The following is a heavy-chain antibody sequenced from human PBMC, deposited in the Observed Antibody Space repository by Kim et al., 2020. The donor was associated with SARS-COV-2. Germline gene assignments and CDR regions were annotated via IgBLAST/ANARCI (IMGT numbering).Heavy chain of an antibody. D-gene: IGHD3-10*01. CDR1: PAPRTTPPP. Sequence: SETLSLTSASAPAPRTTPPPPALAPQPPGNRLEWIGAIYHTASTNHNPSLKRRVTISVDKSKNQSSLKLSSVTAADTAVYYCARLSGSGSRTRDYWGQRTLAPVPP. CDR2: IYHTAST. CDR3: ARLSGSGSRTRDY. V-gene: IGHV4-4*02. J-gene: IGHJ4*02.